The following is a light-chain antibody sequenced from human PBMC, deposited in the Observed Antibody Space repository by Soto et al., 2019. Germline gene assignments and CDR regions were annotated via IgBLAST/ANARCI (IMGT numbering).Light chain of an antibody. CDR3: QQYGSSLFT. J-gene: IGKJ3*01. V-gene: IGKV3-20*01. Sequence: EIVMTQSPATLSVSPGERATLSCRASQSVSSNLAWYQQKPGQAPRLLIYGASSRATGIPDRFSGSGSGTDFTLTISRLEPEDFAVYYCQQYGSSLFTFGPGTKGDIK. CDR1: QSVSSN. CDR2: GAS.